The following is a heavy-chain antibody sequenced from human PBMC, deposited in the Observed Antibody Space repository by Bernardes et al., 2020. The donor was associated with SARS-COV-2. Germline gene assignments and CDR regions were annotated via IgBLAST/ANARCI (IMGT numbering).Heavy chain of an antibody. J-gene: IGHJ6*02. CDR3: VRYYYYYGMDV. V-gene: IGHV1-8*01. CDR1: NYTFTHYD. Sequence: ASVKVSCKASNYTFTHYDITWVRQAPGQGLEWMGWMNPNSGNTGYAQKFQGRVTMTRNTSISTAYMELSSLRSEDTAVYYCVRYYYYYGMDVWGQGTTVTVSS. CDR2: MNPNSGNT.